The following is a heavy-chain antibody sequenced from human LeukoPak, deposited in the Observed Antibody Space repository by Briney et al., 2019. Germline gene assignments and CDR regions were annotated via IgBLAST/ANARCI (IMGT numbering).Heavy chain of an antibody. CDR3: SRATAVAAPFDY. Sequence: ASVKVSCEASGYTFTSYYMHWVRQAPGQGLEWMGIINPSGGSTSYAQNFQGRVTMTRDTSTSTVYMELSSLRSEDTAVYYCSRATAVAAPFDYWGQGTLVTVSS. V-gene: IGHV1-46*01. CDR1: GYTFTSYY. CDR2: INPSGGST. D-gene: IGHD6-19*01. J-gene: IGHJ4*02.